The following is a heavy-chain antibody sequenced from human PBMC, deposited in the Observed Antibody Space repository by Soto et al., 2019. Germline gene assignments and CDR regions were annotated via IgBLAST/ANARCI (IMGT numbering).Heavy chain of an antibody. CDR2: INPSGGST. CDR3: ARERRWLHPLLFHRAFEY. J-gene: IGHJ4*02. Sequence: ASVKVSCKASGYTFTSYYMHWVRQAPGQGLEWMGIINPSGGSTSYAQKFQGRVTMTRDTSTSTVYMELSSLRSEDTAVYYCARERRWLHPLLFHRAFEYWGQGTLVTVSS. D-gene: IGHD5-12*01. V-gene: IGHV1-46*01. CDR1: GYTFTSYY.